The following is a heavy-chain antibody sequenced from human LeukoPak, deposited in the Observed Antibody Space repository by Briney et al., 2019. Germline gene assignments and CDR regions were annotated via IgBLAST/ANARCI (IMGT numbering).Heavy chain of an antibody. V-gene: IGHV4-30-2*01. CDR3: AKAPLSSTSSAFDP. J-gene: IGHJ5*02. CDR2: IYHSGST. Sequence: SETLSLTCAVSGGSISSGDYSWSWLRQPPGTGLEWIGYIYHSGSTYYNPSLKSRVTISVDRSKNQFSLKLSSVTAADTAVYYCAKAPLSSTSSAFDPWGQGTLVTVSS. D-gene: IGHD2-2*01. CDR1: GGSISSGDYS.